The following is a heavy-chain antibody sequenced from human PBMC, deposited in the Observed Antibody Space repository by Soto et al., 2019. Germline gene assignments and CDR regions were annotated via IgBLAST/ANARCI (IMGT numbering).Heavy chain of an antibody. D-gene: IGHD6-6*01. CDR3: ASRSWQLPYYFDY. CDR2: ISASKGNT. J-gene: IGHJ4*02. CDR1: GFTFTNYG. V-gene: IGHV1-18*03. Sequence: QVQLVQSGAEVKKPGASVKVTCKASGFTFTNYGITWVRQAPGQGLEWMGWISASKGNTNYAQKFQGRVTMTTDTSTSTAYMELRSLRSDDMAVYYCASRSWQLPYYFDYWGQGTQVTVSA.